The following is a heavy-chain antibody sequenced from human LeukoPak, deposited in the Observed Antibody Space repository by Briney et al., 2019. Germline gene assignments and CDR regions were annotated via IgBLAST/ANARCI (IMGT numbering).Heavy chain of an antibody. CDR3: ARVRYGLVDY. D-gene: IGHD3-9*01. CDR2: TYYRSKWYN. CDR1: GDSVSSNSAA. Sequence: SQTLSLTCAISGDSVSSNSAAWSWIRQSPSRGLEWLGRTYYRSKWYNDYAVSAKSRITINPDTSKNQFSLQLNSATPEDTAAYYCARVRYGLVDYWGQGTLVTVSS. V-gene: IGHV6-1*01. J-gene: IGHJ4*02.